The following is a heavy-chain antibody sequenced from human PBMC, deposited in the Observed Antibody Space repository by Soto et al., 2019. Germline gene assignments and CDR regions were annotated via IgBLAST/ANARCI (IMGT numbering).Heavy chain of an antibody. CDR1: GGSFSGYY. Sequence: SETLSLTCAVYGGSFSGYYWTWIRQPPGTGLEWIGEINHSGSTNYNPSLKSRVTISVDTSKNQFSLKLTSVTAADTAVYYCARTLPNRQLFDSWSQGTLVTVSS. V-gene: IGHV4-34*01. J-gene: IGHJ4*02. D-gene: IGHD1-1*01. CDR2: INHSGST. CDR3: ARTLPNRQLFDS.